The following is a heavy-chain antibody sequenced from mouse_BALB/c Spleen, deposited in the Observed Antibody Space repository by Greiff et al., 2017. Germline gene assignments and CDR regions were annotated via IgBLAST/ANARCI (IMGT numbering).Heavy chain of an antibody. CDR3: ARGYGNSPMDY. J-gene: IGHJ4*01. CDR1: GYTFTSYV. Sequence: EVQLHQSGPELVKPGASVKMSCKASGYTFTSYVMYWVKQKPGQGLEWIGYINPYNDGTKYNEKFKGKATLTSDKSSSTAYMELSSLTSEDSAVYYCARGYGNSPMDYWGQGTSVTVSA. V-gene: IGHV1-14*01. CDR2: INPYNDGT. D-gene: IGHD2-10*02.